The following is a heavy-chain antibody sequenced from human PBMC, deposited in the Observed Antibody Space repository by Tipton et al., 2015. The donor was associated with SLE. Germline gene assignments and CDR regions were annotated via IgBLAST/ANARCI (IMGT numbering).Heavy chain of an antibody. Sequence: SLRLSCVASGLTFDDYTMHWVRQAPGKGLEWVSMIFWDGSGKYYADSVKGRFTISRDNSKNSLYLQMNSLTTEDTAFYYCAKDIKTGGFYLDSWGQGTLVTVSS. CDR3: AKDIKTGGFYLDS. V-gene: IGHV3-43*01. J-gene: IGHJ4*02. D-gene: IGHD7-27*01. CDR2: IFWDGSGK. CDR1: GLTFDDYT.